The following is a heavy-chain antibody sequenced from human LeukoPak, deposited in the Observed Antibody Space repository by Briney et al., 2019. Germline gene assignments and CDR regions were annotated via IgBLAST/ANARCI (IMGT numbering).Heavy chain of an antibody. CDR1: GFTFSSYG. Sequence: GGSLRLSCAASGFTFSSYGMHWVRQAPGKGLEWVAVISYDGSSKYYADSVKGRFTISRDNSKNTLYLQMNSLRAEDTAVYYCAKKGSLFRSNDYGMDVWGQGTTVTVSS. CDR2: ISYDGSSK. J-gene: IGHJ6*02. D-gene: IGHD2-15*01. V-gene: IGHV3-30*18. CDR3: AKKGSLFRSNDYGMDV.